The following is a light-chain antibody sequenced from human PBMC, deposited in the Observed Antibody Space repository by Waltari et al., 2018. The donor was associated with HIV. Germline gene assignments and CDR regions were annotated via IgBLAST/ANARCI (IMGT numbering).Light chain of an antibody. CDR2: EVN. Sequence: QSALTQPRSVSGSPGQSVTISCTGTSSDIGYFDYVSWYQQHPGKAPQVIIYEVNQRPSGVPDRFTGSKSGITASLTISGLQGEDEADYYCCSYAGAYTYVFGTGTKVNVL. CDR3: CSYAGAYTYV. J-gene: IGLJ1*01. CDR1: SSDIGYFDY. V-gene: IGLV2-11*01.